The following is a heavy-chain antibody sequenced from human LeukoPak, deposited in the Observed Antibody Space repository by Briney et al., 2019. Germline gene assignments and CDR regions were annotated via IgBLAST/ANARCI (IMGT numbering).Heavy chain of an antibody. CDR3: ARGGYSYPNWFDP. Sequence: ASVKVSCKASGYTFTSYYMHWVRQAPGQGLEWMGIINPSGGSTSYAQKFQGRVSMTRDMSTSTVFMELSSLRSEDTAVYYCARGGYSYPNWFDPWGQGTLVTVSS. J-gene: IGHJ5*02. D-gene: IGHD5-18*01. CDR1: GYTFTSYY. CDR2: INPSGGST. V-gene: IGHV1-46*01.